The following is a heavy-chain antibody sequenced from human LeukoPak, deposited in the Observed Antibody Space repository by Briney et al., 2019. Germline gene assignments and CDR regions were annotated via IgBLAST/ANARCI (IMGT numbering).Heavy chain of an antibody. CDR3: ARGSGVHF. CDR2: ISKSSTYI. V-gene: IGHV3-21*01. D-gene: IGHD3-10*01. J-gene: IGHJ4*02. Sequence: PGGSLRLSCAASGFTLRTYSMNRVRQAPGKGLEWVPSISKSSTYIYYGDSVKGRFTISRDNANNSLYLQMNSLGAEDTGVYYCARGSGVHFWGQGTLVIVSS. CDR1: GFTLRTYS.